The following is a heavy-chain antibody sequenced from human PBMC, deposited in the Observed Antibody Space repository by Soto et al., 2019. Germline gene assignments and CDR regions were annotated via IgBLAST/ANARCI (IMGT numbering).Heavy chain of an antibody. CDR3: AKDAGGATSVGMDV. V-gene: IGHV1-69*06. CDR1: GGTFGSYA. CDR2: IIPIFGTA. J-gene: IGHJ6*02. Sequence: ASVKVSCKASGGTFGSYAISWVRQAPGQGLEWMGWIIPIFGTANYAQKFQGRVTITADKSTSTAYMELSSLRAEDTAVYYCAKDAGGATSVGMDVWGQGTTVTVSS. D-gene: IGHD5-12*01.